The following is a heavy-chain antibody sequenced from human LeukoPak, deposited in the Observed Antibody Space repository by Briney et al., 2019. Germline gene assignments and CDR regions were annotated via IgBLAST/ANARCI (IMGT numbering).Heavy chain of an antibody. J-gene: IGHJ5*02. D-gene: IGHD2-15*01. CDR2: ISAYNGNT. Sequence: GASVKVSCKASGYTFTSYGISWVRQAPGQGLEWMGWISAYNGNTNYAQKLQGRVTMTTDTSTSTAYMELRSLRSDDTAVYYCARDPQRRSGGGSPRRFDPWGQGTLVTVSS. CDR1: GYTFTSYG. CDR3: ARDPQRRSGGGSPRRFDP. V-gene: IGHV1-18*01.